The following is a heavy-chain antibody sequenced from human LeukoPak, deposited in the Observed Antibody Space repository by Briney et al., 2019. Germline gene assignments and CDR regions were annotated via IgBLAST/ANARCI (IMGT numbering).Heavy chain of an antibody. J-gene: IGHJ4*02. D-gene: IGHD3-9*01. CDR3: ARDYDILTGQGPDY. CDR2: INHSGST. CDR1: GGSFSGYY. V-gene: IGHV4-34*01. Sequence: SETLSLTCAVYGGSFSGYYWSWIRQPPGKGLEWIGEINHSGSTNYNPSLKSRVTISVDTSKNQFPLKLSSVTAADTAVYYCARDYDILTGQGPDYWGQGTLVTVSS.